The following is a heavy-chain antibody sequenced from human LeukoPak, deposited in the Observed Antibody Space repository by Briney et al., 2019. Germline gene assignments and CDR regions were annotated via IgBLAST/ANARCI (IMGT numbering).Heavy chain of an antibody. J-gene: IGHJ4*02. V-gene: IGHV3-23*01. CDR2: ISGSGGST. CDR1: GFTFSSYA. Sequence: LSGGSLRLSCAASGFTFSSYAMSWVRQAPGKGLEWVSAISGSGGSTYYADSVKGRFTISRDNSKNTLYLQMNSLRAEDTAVYYCAKDPTFIAARPLSFDYCGQGSLVTVSS. CDR3: AKDPTFIAARPLSFDY. D-gene: IGHD6-6*01.